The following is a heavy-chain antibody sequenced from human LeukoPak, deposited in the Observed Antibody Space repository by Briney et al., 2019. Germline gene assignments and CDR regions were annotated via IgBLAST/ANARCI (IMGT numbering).Heavy chain of an antibody. CDR1: GGSISSYY. V-gene: IGHV4-4*07. D-gene: IGHD3-10*01. CDR2: IYTSGST. Sequence: SETLSLTCTVSGGSISSYYWSWIRQPAGKGLEWIGRIYTSGSTNYNPSLKSRVTMSVDTSKNQFSLKLSSVTAADTAVYYCARDPGRLDYYGSEKNWFDPWGQGTLVTVSS. J-gene: IGHJ5*02. CDR3: ARDPGRLDYYGSEKNWFDP.